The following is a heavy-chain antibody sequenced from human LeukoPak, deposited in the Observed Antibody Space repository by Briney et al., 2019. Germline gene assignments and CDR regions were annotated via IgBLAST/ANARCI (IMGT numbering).Heavy chain of an antibody. J-gene: IGHJ4*02. Sequence: ASVKVSCKASGYTFTSSDINWVRQAPGQGLAWMGWMNPNSGKTGPARKFQGRVAMTKNISISTAYIEVSSLTYEDTATYYCARGRPGLASAGTYDFWGQGTLITVSS. CDR3: ARGRPGLASAGTYDF. D-gene: IGHD6-13*01. CDR1: GYTFTSSD. V-gene: IGHV1-8*02. CDR2: MNPNSGKT.